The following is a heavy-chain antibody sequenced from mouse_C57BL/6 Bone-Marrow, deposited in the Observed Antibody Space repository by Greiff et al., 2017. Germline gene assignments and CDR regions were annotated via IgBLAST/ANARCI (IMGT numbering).Heavy chain of an antibody. V-gene: IGHV5-9-1*02. Sequence: DVKLVESGEGLVKPGGSLKLSCAASGFTFSSYAMSWVRQTPEKRLEWVAYISSGGDYIYYADTVKGRFTISRDNARNTLYLQMSRLKSEDTAMYYCTRDKDSSGYPYYYAMDYWGQGTSVTVSS. CDR3: TRDKDSSGYPYYYAMDY. CDR2: ISSGGDYI. J-gene: IGHJ4*01. D-gene: IGHD3-2*02. CDR1: GFTFSSYA.